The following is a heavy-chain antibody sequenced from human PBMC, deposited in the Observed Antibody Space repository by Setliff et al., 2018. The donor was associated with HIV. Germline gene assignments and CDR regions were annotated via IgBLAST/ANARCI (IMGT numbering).Heavy chain of an antibody. D-gene: IGHD4-17*01. CDR3: ARSVHSLYGDYATYFDP. Sequence: WASVKVSCKPSGYTFTTYGLSWVRQAPGQGLEWMGWISTYSDETSSSQNLQGRLTMTTDTSTGTAYMELRSLRSDDTAVYYCARSVHSLYGDYATYFDPWGQGTQVTVSS. CDR1: GYTFTTYG. CDR2: ISTYSDET. J-gene: IGHJ5*02. V-gene: IGHV1-18*01.